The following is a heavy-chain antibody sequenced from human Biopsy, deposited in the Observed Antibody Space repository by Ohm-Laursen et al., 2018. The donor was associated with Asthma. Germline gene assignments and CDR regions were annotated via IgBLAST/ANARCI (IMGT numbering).Heavy chain of an antibody. CDR1: GYTFNSVA. D-gene: IGHD5-12*01. J-gene: IGHJ4*01. V-gene: IGHV7-4-1*01. CDR3: TRAGSTFVADY. CDR2: INTNSGTP. Sequence: ASEKVSCKASGYTFNSVAVMWVRQAPGQGFEWMGWINTNSGTPTYVQGFSGRFVFSLDPSVTTAYLQIDSLRSEDTGVYYCTRAGSTFVADYWGQGTLVTVSS.